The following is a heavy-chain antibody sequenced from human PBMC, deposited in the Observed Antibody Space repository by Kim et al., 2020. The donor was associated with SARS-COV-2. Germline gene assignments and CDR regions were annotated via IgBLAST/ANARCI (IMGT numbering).Heavy chain of an antibody. V-gene: IGHV3-66*01. D-gene: IGHD5-18*01. CDR3: ARVTATAMVLDY. CDR2: T. Sequence: TSYADSVRGRFTISRDNSKNTMYLQMNSLRAEDTAVYYCARVTATAMVLDYWGQGTLVTVSS. J-gene: IGHJ4*02.